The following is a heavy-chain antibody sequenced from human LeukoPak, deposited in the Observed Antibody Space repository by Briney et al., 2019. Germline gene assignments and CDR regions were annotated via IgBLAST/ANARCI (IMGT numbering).Heavy chain of an antibody. CDR3: ARGDFWSGAPTD. D-gene: IGHD3-3*01. CDR1: GGSISRYY. Sequence: PSETLSLTCTVSGGSISRYYWSWIRQPPGTGLEWIGYTYYTGRADYNPSLKSRVSMSVDTSKNQFSLRVNSMTAADTAVYYCARGDFWSGAPTDWGQGTLVTVSS. CDR2: TYYTGRA. J-gene: IGHJ4*02. V-gene: IGHV4-59*01.